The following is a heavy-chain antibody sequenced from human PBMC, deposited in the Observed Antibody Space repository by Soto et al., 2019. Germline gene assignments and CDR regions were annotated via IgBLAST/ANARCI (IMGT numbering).Heavy chain of an antibody. J-gene: IGHJ3*02. CDR3: ARGLNNWGWNAFDI. D-gene: IGHD7-27*01. CDR1: GYTFTGYY. V-gene: IGHV1-2*04. Sequence: ASVKVSCKASGYTFTGYYMHWVRQAPGQGLEWMGWINPNSGGTNYAQKFQGWVTMTRDTSISTAYMELSRLRSDDTAVYYCARGLNNWGWNAFDIWGQGTMVTVSS. CDR2: INPNSGGT.